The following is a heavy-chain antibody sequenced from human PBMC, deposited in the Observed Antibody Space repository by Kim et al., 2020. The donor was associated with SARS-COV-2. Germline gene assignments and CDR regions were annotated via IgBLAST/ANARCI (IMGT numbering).Heavy chain of an antibody. Sequence: GGSLRLSCAASGFSFSNSGMNWVRQAPGKGLEWVSSIRSTGDYTQYADSVKGRFTISRDKSKNTLYLQMNSLKAEDTALYYCAKGGIGWFFGSWGQGTLVTVSS. J-gene: IGHJ4*02. D-gene: IGHD3-10*01. CDR3: AKGGIGWFFGS. CDR1: GFSFSNSG. V-gene: IGHV3-23*01. CDR2: IRSTGDYT.